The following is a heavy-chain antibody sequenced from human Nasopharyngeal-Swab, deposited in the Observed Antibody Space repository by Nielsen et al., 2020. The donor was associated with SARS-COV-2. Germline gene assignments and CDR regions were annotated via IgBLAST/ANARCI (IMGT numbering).Heavy chain of an antibody. CDR3: VRDTPAMLAY. CDR1: GYSFRTYG. Sequence: GESLKISCVASGYSFRTYGMSWVRQAPGKGLEWVAAIVGSGDISGSGGNTYYADSVKGRFTIFRDNSKNTLSLQMNSLRAEDTAVYYCVRDTPAMLAYWGQGTLVTVSS. CDR2: IVGSGDISGSGGNT. V-gene: IGHV3-23*01. J-gene: IGHJ4*02.